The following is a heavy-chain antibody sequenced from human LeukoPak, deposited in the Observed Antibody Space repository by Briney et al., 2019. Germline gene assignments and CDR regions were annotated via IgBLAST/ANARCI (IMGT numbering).Heavy chain of an antibody. CDR1: GYTFTSYG. J-gene: IGHJ4*02. D-gene: IGHD4-23*01. V-gene: IGHV1-18*01. CDR3: ATVMDATVVTRYFDY. CDR2: ISAYNGNT. Sequence: GASVKVSCKASGYTFTSYGISWVRQAPGQGLEWMGWISAYNGNTNYAQKLQGRVTMTEDTSTDTAYMELSSLRSEDTAVYYCATVMDATVVTRYFDYWGQGTLVTVSS.